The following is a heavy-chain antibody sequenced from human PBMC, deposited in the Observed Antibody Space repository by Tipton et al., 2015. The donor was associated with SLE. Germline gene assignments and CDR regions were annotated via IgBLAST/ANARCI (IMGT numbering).Heavy chain of an antibody. J-gene: IGHJ4*02. V-gene: IGHV4-59*01. D-gene: IGHD6-6*01. CDR2: IYYTGST. CDR1: GGSISTYY. CDR3: AGQSMAARPDFDF. Sequence: TLSLTCTVSGGSISTYYWSWIRQPPGKGLEWIGYIYYTGSTNYNPSLKSRVTISVDTAKNQFSLILNSVTAADTAVYYCAGQSMAARPDFDFWGQGTLVTVSS.